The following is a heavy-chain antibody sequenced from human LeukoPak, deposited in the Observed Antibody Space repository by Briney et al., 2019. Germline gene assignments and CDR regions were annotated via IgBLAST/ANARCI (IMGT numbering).Heavy chain of an antibody. Sequence: PSETLSLTCTVSGGSISIYYWSWIRQPPGKGLEWIGYIYYSGGTNYNPSLKSRVTISVDTSKNQFSLKLSSVTAADTAVYYCARLDSSGWYDAAVGESAFDIWGQGTMVTVSS. D-gene: IGHD6-19*01. CDR2: IYYSGGT. CDR3: ARLDSSGWYDAAVGESAFDI. V-gene: IGHV4-59*08. J-gene: IGHJ3*02. CDR1: GGSISIYY.